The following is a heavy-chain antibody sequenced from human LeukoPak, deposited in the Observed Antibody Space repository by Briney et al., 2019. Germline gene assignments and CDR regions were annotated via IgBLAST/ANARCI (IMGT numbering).Heavy chain of an antibody. Sequence: KPEGSLRLSCTASGFTFSNAWMSWVRQAPGKGLEWVGRIKSKTDGGTTDYAAPVKGRFTISRDDSKNTLYLQMNSLKTRDTAVYYCTTDLALWFGKLMGVDYWGQGTLVTVSS. CDR2: IKSKTDGGTT. D-gene: IGHD3-10*01. CDR3: TTDLALWFGKLMGVDY. V-gene: IGHV3-15*01. CDR1: GFTFSNAW. J-gene: IGHJ4*02.